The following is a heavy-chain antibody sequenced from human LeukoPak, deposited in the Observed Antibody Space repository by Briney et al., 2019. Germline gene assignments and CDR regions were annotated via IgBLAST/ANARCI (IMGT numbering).Heavy chain of an antibody. CDR2: IRYDGSNK. CDR3: AKDVWASSGVHFDY. CDR1: GFTFSSYG. D-gene: IGHD3-16*01. Sequence: PGGSLRLSCAASGFTFSSYGMHWVRQAPGKGLEWVAFIRYDGSNKYYADSVKGRFTISRDNSKNTLYLQMNSLRAEDTAVYYCAKDVWASSGVHFDYWGQGTLVTVSS. J-gene: IGHJ4*02. V-gene: IGHV3-30*02.